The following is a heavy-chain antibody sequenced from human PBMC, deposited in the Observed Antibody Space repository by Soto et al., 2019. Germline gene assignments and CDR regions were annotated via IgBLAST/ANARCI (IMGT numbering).Heavy chain of an antibody. CDR2: IYYSGST. Sequence: QVQLQESGPGLVKPSQTLSLTCTVSGGSISSGGYYWSWIRQHPGKGLEWIGYIYYSGSTYYNPSLRSRFTLSEDRSKINFSLRLSFVTAGDTAVYYCARDLVPSDSSGLDGAFDIWGQGTMVTVSS. V-gene: IGHV4-31*03. D-gene: IGHD3-22*01. J-gene: IGHJ3*02. CDR1: GGSISSGGYY. CDR3: ARDLVPSDSSGLDGAFDI.